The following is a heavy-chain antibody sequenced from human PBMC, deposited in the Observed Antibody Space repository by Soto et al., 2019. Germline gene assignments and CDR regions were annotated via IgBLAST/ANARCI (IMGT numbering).Heavy chain of an antibody. CDR2: ISSSGSTI. V-gene: IGHV3-11*01. CDR1: GFTFSDYY. J-gene: IGHJ3*02. Sequence: VGSLRLSCAASGFTFSDYYMSWIRQAPGKGLEWVSYISSSGSTIYYADSVKGRFTISRDNAKNSLYLQMNSLRAEDTAVYYCARRMWLLFQFDAFDIWGQGTMVTVSS. CDR3: ARRMWLLFQFDAFDI. D-gene: IGHD2-21*02.